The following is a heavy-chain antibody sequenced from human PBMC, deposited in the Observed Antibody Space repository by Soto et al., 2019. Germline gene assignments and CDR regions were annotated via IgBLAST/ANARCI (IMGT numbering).Heavy chain of an antibody. J-gene: IGHJ4*02. V-gene: IGHV1-69*13. D-gene: IGHD3-22*01. Sequence: GASVKVSCKASGGTFSSYAISWVRQAPGQGLEWMGGIIPIFGTANYAQKFQGRVTITADESTSTAYMELSSLRSEDTAVYYCARDPSPYYYDSSGPSGYFDYWGQGTLVTVSS. CDR2: IIPIFGTA. CDR3: ARDPSPYYYDSSGPSGYFDY. CDR1: GGTFSSYA.